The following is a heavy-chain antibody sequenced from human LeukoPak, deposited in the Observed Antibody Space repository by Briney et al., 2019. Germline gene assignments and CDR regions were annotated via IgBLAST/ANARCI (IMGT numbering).Heavy chain of an antibody. CDR3: ARVQLPYDYVWGSYRYLGYFDY. Sequence: PSETLSLTCAVYGGSFSGYYWSWIRRPPGKGLEWIGEINHSGSTNYNPSLRSRVTISVDTSKNQFSLKLSSVTAADTAVYYCARVQLPYDYVWGSYRYLGYFDYWGQGTLVTVSS. D-gene: IGHD3-16*02. CDR1: GGSFSGYY. CDR2: INHSGST. V-gene: IGHV4-34*01. J-gene: IGHJ4*02.